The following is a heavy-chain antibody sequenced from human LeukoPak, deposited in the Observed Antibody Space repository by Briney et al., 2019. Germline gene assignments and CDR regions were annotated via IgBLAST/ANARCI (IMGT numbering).Heavy chain of an antibody. CDR1: GFTFSNYA. J-gene: IGHJ4*02. Sequence: GGSLRLSCAASGFTFSNYAMNWVRQAPGKGLEWVSLISGSTGSTYYADSVKGRFSISRDNSKNTIYLQMNSLRAEDTAVYYCARMGQWLALDYWGQGTLVTVSS. V-gene: IGHV3-23*01. CDR3: ARMGQWLALDY. D-gene: IGHD6-19*01. CDR2: ISGSTGST.